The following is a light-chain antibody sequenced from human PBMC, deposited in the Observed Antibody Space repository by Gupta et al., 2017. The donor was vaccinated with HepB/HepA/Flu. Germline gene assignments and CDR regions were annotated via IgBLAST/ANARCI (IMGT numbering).Light chain of an antibody. CDR1: QSLLHSNSYNY. V-gene: IGKV2-28*01. CDR2: LSS. J-gene: IGKJ2*04. CDR3: MQALQAHACS. Sequence: DFVMIQSPCFLLVTPGEPASVSCRSSQSLLHSNSYNYLDWYVQKPGQSPQLLIYLSSNRVSGVPDRFSGSGSCTDFTLKISRVVAEDVGVYYYMQALQAHACSFGQGTKLEIK.